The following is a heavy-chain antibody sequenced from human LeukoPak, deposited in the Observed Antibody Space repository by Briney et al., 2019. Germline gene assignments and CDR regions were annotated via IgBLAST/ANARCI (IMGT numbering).Heavy chain of an antibody. CDR1: GGSFSGYY. Sequence: SETLSLTCAVYGGSFSGYYWSWIRQPPGKGLEWIGRIYTSGSTNYNPSLKSRVTMSVDTSKNQFSLKLSSVTAADTAVYYCARAPMVRGVSGWYTDYYFDYWGQGTLVTVSS. CDR3: ARAPMVRGVSGWYTDYYFDY. V-gene: IGHV4-59*10. CDR2: IYTSGST. D-gene: IGHD3-10*01. J-gene: IGHJ4*02.